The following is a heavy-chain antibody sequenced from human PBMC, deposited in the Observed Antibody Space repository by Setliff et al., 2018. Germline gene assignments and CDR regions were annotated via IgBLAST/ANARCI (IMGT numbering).Heavy chain of an antibody. CDR2: IIPMFGTA. CDR1: GGTFSSYA. J-gene: IGHJ4*02. CDR3: AARCSSTSCRYYYGSGSSVPFDY. V-gene: IGHV1-69*13. Sequence: SVKVSCKASGGTFSSYAISWVRQAPGQGLEWMGGIIPMFGTANYAQKFQGRVTITADESTSTAYMELSSLRSEDTAVYYCAARCSSTSCRYYYGSGSSVPFDYWGQGTLVTVPS. D-gene: IGHD3-10*01.